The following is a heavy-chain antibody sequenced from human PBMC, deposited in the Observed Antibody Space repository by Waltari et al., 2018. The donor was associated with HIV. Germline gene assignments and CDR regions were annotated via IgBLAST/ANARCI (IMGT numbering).Heavy chain of an antibody. D-gene: IGHD2-21*01. V-gene: IGHV4-59*01. Sequence: QVQLQESGPGLVKPSETLSLTCTVSGGSISSYYWSWIRQTPGKGLEWIGHIYYSGSANYNLSLKSRATISLDTSKNQFSLKLNSVTAADTAVYYCARGSYCGGDCYFFGMDVWGQGTTVTVSS. CDR1: GGSISSYY. CDR3: ARGSYCGGDCYFFGMDV. CDR2: IYYSGSA. J-gene: IGHJ6*02.